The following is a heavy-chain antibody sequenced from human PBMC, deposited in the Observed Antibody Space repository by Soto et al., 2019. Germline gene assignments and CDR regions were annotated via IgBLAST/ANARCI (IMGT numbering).Heavy chain of an antibody. CDR2: INPNSGGT. V-gene: IGHV1-2*04. D-gene: IGHD2-15*01. J-gene: IGHJ6*02. CDR1: GYTFTGYY. CDR3: ARTVCSGGSCYSGVWNYYYGMDV. Sequence: GASVKVSCKASGYTFTGYYMHWVRQAPGQGLEWMGWINPNSGGTNYAQKFQGWVTMTRDTSISTAYMELSSLRSEDTAVYYCARTVCSGGSCYSGVWNYYYGMDVWGQGTTVTVSS.